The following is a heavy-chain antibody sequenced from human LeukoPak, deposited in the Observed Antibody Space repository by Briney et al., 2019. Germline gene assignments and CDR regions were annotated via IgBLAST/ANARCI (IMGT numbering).Heavy chain of an antibody. CDR3: ARDLYYYDSRGAFDI. Sequence: GGSLRLSCAASGFTFSSYSMNWVRQAPGKGLEWVSSVSSSSSYIYYADSVKGRFTISRDNAKNSLYLQMNSLRAEDTAVYYCARDLYYYDSRGAFDIWGQGTMVTVSS. J-gene: IGHJ3*02. CDR2: VSSSSSYI. V-gene: IGHV3-21*01. CDR1: GFTFSSYS. D-gene: IGHD3-22*01.